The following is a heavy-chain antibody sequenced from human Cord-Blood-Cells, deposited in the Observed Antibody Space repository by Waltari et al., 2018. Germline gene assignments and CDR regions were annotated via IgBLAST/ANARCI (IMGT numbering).Heavy chain of an antibody. Sequence: QMQLVQSGPEVKKPGTSVKVSCKASGFTFTSLAVKWVRPARGQRLEWIGWIVVGSGNTNYAQKFQERVTITRDMSTSTAYMELSSLRSEDTAVYYCAAVWYYDFWSGSYFDYWGQGTLVTVSS. D-gene: IGHD3-3*01. J-gene: IGHJ4*02. CDR3: AAVWYYDFWSGSYFDY. CDR2: IVVGSGNT. V-gene: IGHV1-58*01. CDR1: GFTFTSLA.